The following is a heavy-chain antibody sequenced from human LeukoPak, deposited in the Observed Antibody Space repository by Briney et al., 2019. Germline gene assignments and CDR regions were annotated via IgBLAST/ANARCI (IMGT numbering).Heavy chain of an antibody. Sequence: GGSLRLSCAASGFTVSSNYMSWVRQAPGKGLEWVSVIYSGGSTYYADSVKGRFTISRDNSKNTLYLQMNSLRAEDTAVYYCARGDFDWLFPADYWGQGTLVTVSS. CDR1: GFTVSSNY. D-gene: IGHD3-9*01. V-gene: IGHV3-66*01. J-gene: IGHJ4*02. CDR2: IYSGGST. CDR3: ARGDFDWLFPADY.